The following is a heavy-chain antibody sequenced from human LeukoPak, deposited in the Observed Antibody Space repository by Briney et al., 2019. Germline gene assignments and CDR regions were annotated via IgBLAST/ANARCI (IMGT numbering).Heavy chain of an antibody. Sequence: SETLSLTCTVSGGSISSYYWSWIRQPPGKGLEWIGYIYYSGSTNYNPSLKSRVTISVDTSKNQFSLKLSSVTAADTAVYYCARDTWLGAFDIWGQGTMVTVSS. J-gene: IGHJ3*02. CDR1: GGSISSYY. V-gene: IGHV4-59*01. CDR2: IYYSGST. CDR3: ARDTWLGAFDI. D-gene: IGHD3-9*01.